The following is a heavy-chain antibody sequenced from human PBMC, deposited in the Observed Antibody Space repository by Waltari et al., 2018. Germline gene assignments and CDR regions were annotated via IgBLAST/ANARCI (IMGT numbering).Heavy chain of an antibody. D-gene: IGHD3-16*01. CDR2: IYHSGST. Sequence: QVQLQESGPGLVKPSETLSLTCAVTGYSISSGYYWGWIRQPPGKGLEWIGSIYHSGSTYYHPSLKSRVTISVDTSKNQFSLKMNAVTAADTAVYYCARTNWGGPTRWFDPWGRGTLVTVSS. CDR1: GYSISSGYY. CDR3: ARTNWGGPTRWFDP. J-gene: IGHJ5*02. V-gene: IGHV4-38-2*01.